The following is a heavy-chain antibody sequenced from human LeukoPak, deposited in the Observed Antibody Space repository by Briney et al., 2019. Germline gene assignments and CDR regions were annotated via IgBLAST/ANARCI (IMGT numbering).Heavy chain of an antibody. V-gene: IGHV3-21*01. CDR3: ARGNIAVAGTYDY. D-gene: IGHD6-19*01. CDR2: ISSSSSYI. J-gene: IGHJ4*02. CDR1: GFTFSSYS. Sequence: PGGSLRLSCAASGFTFSSYSMNWVRQAPGKGLEWVSSISSSSSYIYYADSVKGRFTISRDNAKNSLYLQMNSLRAEDTAVYYCARGNIAVAGTYDYWGQGTLVTVSS.